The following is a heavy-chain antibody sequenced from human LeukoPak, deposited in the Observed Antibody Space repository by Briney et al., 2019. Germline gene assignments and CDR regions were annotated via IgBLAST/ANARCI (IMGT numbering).Heavy chain of an antibody. CDR3: AVLIVVVITRDAFDI. V-gene: IGHV3-30*04. CDR1: GFTFSSYA. J-gene: IGHJ3*02. D-gene: IGHD3-22*01. CDR2: ISYDGSYK. Sequence: PGRSLRLSCAASGFTFSSYAVHWVRQAPGKGLEWVAVISYDGSYKYYADSVKGQFTISRDNSKNTLYLQMNSLRTEDTAVYYCAVLIVVVITRDAFDIWGQGTMVTVSS.